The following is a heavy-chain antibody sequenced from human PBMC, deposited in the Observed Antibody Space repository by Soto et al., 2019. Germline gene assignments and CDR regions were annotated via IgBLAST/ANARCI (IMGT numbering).Heavy chain of an antibody. Sequence: GGSLRLSCAASGFTFSSYWMSWVRQAPGKGLEWVANIKQDGSEKYYVDSVKGRFTISRDNAKNSLYLQMNSLRAEDTAVYYCARDSHGYQTSKELGPCPLFDYWGQGTLVTVSS. CDR1: GFTFSSYW. D-gene: IGHD7-27*01. CDR3: ARDSHGYQTSKELGPCPLFDY. J-gene: IGHJ4*02. CDR2: IKQDGSEK. V-gene: IGHV3-7*01.